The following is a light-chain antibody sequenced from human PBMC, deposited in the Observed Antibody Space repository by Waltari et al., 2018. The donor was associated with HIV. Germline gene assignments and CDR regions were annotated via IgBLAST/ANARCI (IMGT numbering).Light chain of an antibody. V-gene: IGLV7-46*01. CDR3: LHSCRGAWV. J-gene: IGLJ3*02. CDR1: PAPFPSAHS. Sequence: HAAVTQQPSLTVSPGGAVTLASTSRPAPFPSAHSPYVLQQKSCHAPRTQIYDKSTADSAKRARFSGSGLAGKADMTVSGAEAEDEDECYCLHSCRGAWVFGGGTKLTVL. CDR2: DKS.